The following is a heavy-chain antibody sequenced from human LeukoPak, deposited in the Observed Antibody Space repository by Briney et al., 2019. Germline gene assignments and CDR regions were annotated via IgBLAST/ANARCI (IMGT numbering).Heavy chain of an antibody. CDR2: ISSSGDTI. J-gene: IGHJ4*02. Sequence: GGSLRLSCAASGFSFSTYEMNWVRQAPGKGLEWVSHISSSGDTIYYADSVKGRFTISRDNAKNSLYLQMNSLRAEDTAVYFCTRGSAPTLDYWGQGTLVTVSS. V-gene: IGHV3-48*03. CDR1: GFSFSTYE. CDR3: TRGSAPTLDY.